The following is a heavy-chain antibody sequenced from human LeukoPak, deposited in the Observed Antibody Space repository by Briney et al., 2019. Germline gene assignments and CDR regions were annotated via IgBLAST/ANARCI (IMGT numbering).Heavy chain of an antibody. CDR2: IKQGGREK. J-gene: IGHJ4*02. V-gene: IGHV3-7*03. CDR1: GFTFSSYW. D-gene: IGHD3-10*01. CDR3: ARDTYYGSGSYYRYTFDS. Sequence: PGGSVRLSCAASGFTFSSYWMRWVRQAPGKGREWVANIKQGGREKYYVDFVKGRFTISRDNAKNSLYLQMNSLRAEDTAVYYCARDTYYGSGSYYRYTFDSWGQGTMVTVSS.